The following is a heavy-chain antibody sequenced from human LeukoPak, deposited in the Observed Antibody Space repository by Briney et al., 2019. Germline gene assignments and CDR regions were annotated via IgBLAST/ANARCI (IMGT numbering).Heavy chain of an antibody. CDR3: ARDRGVGVLRYFDWPSGY. V-gene: IGHV1-2*02. Sequence: ASVKVSCKASGYTFSGHYMHWVRQAPGQGLEWMGWINPKSGGTNYAQKFQGRVTMTRDTSISTAYMELSRLRSDDTAVYYCARDRGVGVLRYFDWPSGYWGQGTLVTVSS. D-gene: IGHD3-9*01. CDR2: INPKSGGT. J-gene: IGHJ4*02. CDR1: GYTFSGHY.